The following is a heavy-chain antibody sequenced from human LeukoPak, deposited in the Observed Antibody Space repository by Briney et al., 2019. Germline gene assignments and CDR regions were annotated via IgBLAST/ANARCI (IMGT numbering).Heavy chain of an antibody. CDR1: GGSASSGGYY. Sequence: PSETLSLTCTVSGGSASSGGYYWSWIRQHPGKGLEWIGYIYYSGNTYYNPSLESRLTISLDTSTNQFSLKLGSVTAADTAVYYCATTGYYYYVDVWGKGTTVTVSS. CDR2: IYYSGNT. D-gene: IGHD2-8*02. J-gene: IGHJ6*03. V-gene: IGHV4-31*03. CDR3: ATTGYYYYVDV.